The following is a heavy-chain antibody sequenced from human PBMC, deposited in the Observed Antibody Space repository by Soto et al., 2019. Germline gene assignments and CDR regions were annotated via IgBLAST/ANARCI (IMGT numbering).Heavy chain of an antibody. D-gene: IGHD5-12*01. J-gene: IGHJ4*02. CDR2: ISWNSGSI. CDR1: GFTFDDYA. Sequence: GGSLRLSCAASGFTFDDYAMHWVRQAPGKGLEWVSGISWNSGSIGYADSVKGRFTISRDNAKNSLYLQMNSLRAEDTALYYCPNDIREYSGYDAFDYWGQGTLVTVSS. CDR3: PNDIREYSGYDAFDY. V-gene: IGHV3-9*01.